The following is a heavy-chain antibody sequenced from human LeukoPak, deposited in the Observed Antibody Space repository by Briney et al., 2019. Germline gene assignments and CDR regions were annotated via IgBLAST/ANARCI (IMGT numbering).Heavy chain of an antibody. V-gene: IGHV1-69*06. CDR2: IIPIFGTA. CDR3: ARDGSGYNYGMDV. Sequence: SVKVSCKASGGTFSSYAISWVRQAPGQGLEWMGGIIPIFGTANYAQKFQGRVTITADKSTSTAYMELSSLRSEDTAVYYCARDGSGYNYGMDVWGQGTTVTVSS. J-gene: IGHJ6*02. D-gene: IGHD1-14*01. CDR1: GGTFSSYA.